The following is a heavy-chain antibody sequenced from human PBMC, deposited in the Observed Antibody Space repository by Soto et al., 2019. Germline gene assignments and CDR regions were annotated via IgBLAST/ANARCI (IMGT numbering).Heavy chain of an antibody. CDR1: GFTFSSYW. V-gene: IGHV3-74*01. J-gene: IGHJ3*02. Sequence: GGSLRLSCAASGFTFSSYWMHWVRQAPGKGLVWVSRINIDGTTTSYADSVKGRSTISRDNAKNTLYLQMNSLRAEDTAVYYCAREAWYDAFDIWGQGTMVTVSS. CDR2: INIDGTTT. CDR3: AREAWYDAFDI. D-gene: IGHD2-15*01.